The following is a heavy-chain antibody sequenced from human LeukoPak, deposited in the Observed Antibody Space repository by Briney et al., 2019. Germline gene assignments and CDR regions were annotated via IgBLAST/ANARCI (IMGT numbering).Heavy chain of an antibody. Sequence: PGGSLRLSCAASGFAFSNYSMNWVRQAPGKGLEWVANIRGSGSGMGSGNYYAGFVKGRFTISRDNAKNSLSLQMSSLRADDTAFYYCARDDNWGFDYWGQGALVTVSS. CDR1: GFAFSNYS. CDR2: IRGSGSGMGSGN. D-gene: IGHD7-27*01. J-gene: IGHJ4*02. CDR3: ARDDNWGFDY. V-gene: IGHV3-21*05.